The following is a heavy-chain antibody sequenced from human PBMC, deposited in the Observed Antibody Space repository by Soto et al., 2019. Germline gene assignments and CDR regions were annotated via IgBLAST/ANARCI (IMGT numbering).Heavy chain of an antibody. CDR3: ARQEGEVAMMGSFYYYYYMDV. CDR2: IYYSGST. Sequence: SETLSLTCTVSGGSISSSSYYWGWIRQPPGKGLEWIGSIYYSGSTYYNPSLKSRVTISVDTSKNQFSLKLSSVTAADTAVYYCARQEGEVAMMGSFYYYYYMDVWGKGTTVTVSS. J-gene: IGHJ6*03. CDR1: GGSISSSSYY. V-gene: IGHV4-39*01. D-gene: IGHD5-12*01.